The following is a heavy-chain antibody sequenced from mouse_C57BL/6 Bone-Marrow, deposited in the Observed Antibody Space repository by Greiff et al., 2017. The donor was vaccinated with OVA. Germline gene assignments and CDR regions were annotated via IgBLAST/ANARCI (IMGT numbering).Heavy chain of an antibody. CDR3: ARGRRWVAY. V-gene: IGHV5-12*01. J-gene: IGHJ3*01. CDR2: ISNGGGST. CDR1: GFTFSDYY. Sequence: EVMLVESGGGLVQPGGSLKLSCAASGFTFSDYYMYWVRQTPEKRLEWVAYISNGGGSTYYPDTVKGRFTISRDNAKNTLYLQMSRLKSEDTAMYYCARGRRWVAYWGQGTLVTVSA.